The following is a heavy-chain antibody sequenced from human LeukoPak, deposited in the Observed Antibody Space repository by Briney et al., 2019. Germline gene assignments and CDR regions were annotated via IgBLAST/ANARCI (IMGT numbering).Heavy chain of an antibody. Sequence: SQTLSLTCTVSGGSISSGNYYWSWIRQPAGKGLECIGRIYTSGGTDYNPSLKSRVTISLDTSKNQFSLKLSSVTAADTAVYYCARDLGDGGWSGYFDFWGQGTLVTVSS. D-gene: IGHD6-19*01. V-gene: IGHV4-61*02. CDR2: IYTSGGT. CDR1: GGSISSGNYY. J-gene: IGHJ4*02. CDR3: ARDLGDGGWSGYFDF.